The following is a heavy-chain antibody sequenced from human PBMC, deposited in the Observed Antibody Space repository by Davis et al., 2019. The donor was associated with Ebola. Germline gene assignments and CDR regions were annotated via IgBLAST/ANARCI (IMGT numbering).Heavy chain of an antibody. Sequence: MPSETLSLTCTVSGGSISSGGYYWSWIRQHPGKGLEWIGYIYYSGSTNYNPSLKSRVTISVDTSKNQFSLKLSSVTAADTAVYYCARLQAHYYYYGMDVWGQGTTVTVSS. V-gene: IGHV4-61*08. J-gene: IGHJ6*02. CDR1: GGSISSGGYY. CDR2: IYYSGST. CDR3: ARLQAHYYYYGMDV.